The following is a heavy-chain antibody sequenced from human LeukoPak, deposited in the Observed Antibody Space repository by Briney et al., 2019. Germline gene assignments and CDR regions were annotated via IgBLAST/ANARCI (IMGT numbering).Heavy chain of an antibody. V-gene: IGHV4-34*01. Sequence: PSETLSLTCAVYGGSFRGYYWRWIRQPPRKGLEWMGEINNSGSTNYTPSLKRPITISEDTSKNQFSLKLSSVTAADTAVYYCARSAVVPAAMPRGHWGQGTLVTVSS. CDR3: ARSAVVPAAMPRGH. CDR1: GGSFRGYY. J-gene: IGHJ4*02. D-gene: IGHD2-2*01. CDR2: INNSGST.